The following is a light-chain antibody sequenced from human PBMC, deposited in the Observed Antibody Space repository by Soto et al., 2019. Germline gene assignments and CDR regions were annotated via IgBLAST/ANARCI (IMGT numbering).Light chain of an antibody. CDR3: SSYTSTSTYV. V-gene: IGLV2-14*03. Sequence: QSALTQPASVSGSPGQSITISCTGTSSDVGGYNYVSWYQQHPGKAPKLIIYDVSNRPSGVSNRFSGSKSGNTASLTISGLQAEDDTDQYCSSYTSTSTYVFGTGTKLTVL. J-gene: IGLJ1*01. CDR1: SSDVGGYNY. CDR2: DVS.